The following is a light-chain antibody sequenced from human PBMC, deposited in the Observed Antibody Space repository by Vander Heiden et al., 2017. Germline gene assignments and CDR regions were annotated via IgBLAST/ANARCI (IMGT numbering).Light chain of an antibody. V-gene: IGLV1-40*01. J-gene: IGLJ2*01. Sequence: QSVLTQPPSVSGAPGRRVTISCTGSSSNIGAGYDVHWYQRLPGTAPKLLIYGNNNRPSGVPDRFSGSRSGTSGSLAITGLQAEDEADYYCQSSDSSLGGLVFGGGTKLTVL. CDR1: SSNIGAGYD. CDR2: GNN. CDR3: QSSDSSLGGLV.